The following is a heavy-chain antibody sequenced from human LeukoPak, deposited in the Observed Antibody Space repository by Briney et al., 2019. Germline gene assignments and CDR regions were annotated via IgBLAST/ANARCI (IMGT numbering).Heavy chain of an antibody. Sequence: SETVPVTYAGYVGSYSGYYCSGMRQPPGKRVEWIGEINHRRSTNYNPSLKSRATISVDTSKNKFSLKPRSVTAADTAMYYCARDFSGSRPGNTLDPWGEGTLVTVSS. CDR2: INHRRST. V-gene: IGHV4-34*01. J-gene: IGHJ5*02. CDR3: ARDFSGSRPGNTLDP. D-gene: IGHD1-26*01. CDR1: VGSYSGYY.